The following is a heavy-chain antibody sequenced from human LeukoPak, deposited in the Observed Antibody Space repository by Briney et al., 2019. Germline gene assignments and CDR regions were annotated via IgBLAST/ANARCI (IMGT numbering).Heavy chain of an antibody. J-gene: IGHJ5*02. V-gene: IGHV4-34*01. CDR2: INHSEST. Sequence: KASETLSLTCAVYGGSFSGYYWSWIRQPPGKGLEWIGEINHSESTNYNPSLKSRVTISVDTSKDQFSLKLSSVTAADTAVYYCARGALRSGYYYVYWFDPWGQGTLVTVSS. CDR1: GGSFSGYY. D-gene: IGHD3-22*01. CDR3: ARGALRSGYYYVYWFDP.